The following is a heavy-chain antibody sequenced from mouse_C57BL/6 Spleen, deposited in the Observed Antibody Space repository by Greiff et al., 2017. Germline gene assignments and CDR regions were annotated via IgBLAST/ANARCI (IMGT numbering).Heavy chain of an antibody. V-gene: IGHV1-15*01. Sequence: VKLVESGAELVRPGASVTLSCKASGYTFTDYEMHWVKQTPVHGLEWIGAIDPETGGTAYNQKFKGKAILTADKSSSTAYMELRSLTSEDSAVYYCTKGAFTTVVARYFDVWGTGTTVTVSS. D-gene: IGHD1-1*01. CDR1: GYTFTDYE. J-gene: IGHJ1*03. CDR3: TKGAFTTVVARYFDV. CDR2: IDPETGGT.